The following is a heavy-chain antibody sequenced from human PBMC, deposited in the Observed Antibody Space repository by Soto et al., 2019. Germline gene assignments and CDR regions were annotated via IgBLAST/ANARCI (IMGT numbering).Heavy chain of an antibody. CDR2: MSYDGRNP. D-gene: IGHD6-6*01. CDR3: AKGGWYTSSSRSDC. J-gene: IGHJ4*02. V-gene: IGHV3-30*18. CDR1: GFTLSGVD. Sequence: QVQLVESGGGVVQPGTSLRLSCSASGFTLSGVDMHWVRQAPGKGLEWVAVMSYDGRNPYYADSVKGRFTVSRDSSKSTLYPQMNSLRTEDAAVYYCAKGGWYTSSSRSDCWGQGTLVTVSS.